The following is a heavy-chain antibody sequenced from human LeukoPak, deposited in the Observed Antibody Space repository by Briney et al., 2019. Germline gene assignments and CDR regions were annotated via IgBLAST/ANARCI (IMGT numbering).Heavy chain of an antibody. CDR3: ARDLGFRDGYNWGVFDY. V-gene: IGHV1-18*01. CDR1: GYTFTSYG. CDR2: ISAYNGNT. Sequence: ASVKVSCKASGYTFTSYGSSWVRQAPGQGLEWMGWISAYNGNTNYAQKLQGRVTITTDTSTSTAYMELRSLRSDDTAAYYCARDLGFRDGYNWGVFDYWGQGTLVTVSS. J-gene: IGHJ4*02. D-gene: IGHD5-24*01.